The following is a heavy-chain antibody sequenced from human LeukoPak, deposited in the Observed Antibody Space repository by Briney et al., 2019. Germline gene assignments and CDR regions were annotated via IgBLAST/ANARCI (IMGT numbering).Heavy chain of an antibody. CDR1: GFTFSSYN. D-gene: IGHD2-15*01. Sequence: PGGSLRLSCAASGFTFSSYNMNWVRQTPGKGLEWVSAIGIGTSQIWYADSVKGRFTISRDNAKNSVYLEMTSLRAEDTAVYYCARDLSGPSLYWGQGTLVTVSS. V-gene: IGHV3-21*01. J-gene: IGHJ4*02. CDR3: ARDLSGPSLY. CDR2: IGIGTSQI.